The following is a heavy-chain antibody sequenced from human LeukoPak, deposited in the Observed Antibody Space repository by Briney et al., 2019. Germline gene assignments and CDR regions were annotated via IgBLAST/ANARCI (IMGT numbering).Heavy chain of an antibody. Sequence: QSGGSLRLSCAASGFTVSSNYMSWVRQAPGKGLEWVSAISGSGGTTYYADSVKGRFTISRDNSKNTLYLQMNSLRAEDTAVYYCAISITIFGVVPSGYWGQGTLVTVSS. CDR3: AISITIFGVVPSGY. CDR2: ISGSGGTT. V-gene: IGHV3-23*01. J-gene: IGHJ4*02. CDR1: GFTVSSNY. D-gene: IGHD3-3*01.